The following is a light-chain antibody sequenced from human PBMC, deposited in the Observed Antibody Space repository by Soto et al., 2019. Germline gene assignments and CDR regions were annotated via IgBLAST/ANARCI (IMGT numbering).Light chain of an antibody. V-gene: IGKV1-9*01. CDR1: QGISSY. CDR2: AAS. CDR3: QQYYSTPPIT. J-gene: IGKJ1*01. Sequence: IQLTQSPSSLSASVGDRVTITFRASQGISSYLAWYQQKPGEAPKLLIYAASTLQSGVPSRFSGSGSGTDFTLTISSLQAEDVAVYYCQQYYSTPPITFGQGTKVDIK.